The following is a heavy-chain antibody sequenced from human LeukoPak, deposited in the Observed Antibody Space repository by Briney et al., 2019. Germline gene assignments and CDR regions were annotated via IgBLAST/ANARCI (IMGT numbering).Heavy chain of an antibody. CDR3: ARGQDYDYVWGSYRWYFDL. CDR1: GGSFGGYY. D-gene: IGHD3-16*02. V-gene: IGHV4-34*01. J-gene: IGHJ2*01. CDR2: INHSGGT. Sequence: PSETLSLTCAAYGGSFGGYYWSWIRQPPGKGLEWIGEINHSGGTNYNPSLKSRVTISVDTSKNQFSLKLSSVTAADTAVYYCARGQDYDYVWGSYRWYFDLWGRGTPVTVSS.